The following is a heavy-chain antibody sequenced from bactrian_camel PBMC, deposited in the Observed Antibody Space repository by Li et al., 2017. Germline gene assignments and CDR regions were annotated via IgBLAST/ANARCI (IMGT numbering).Heavy chain of an antibody. CDR3: AVGPDGGSWYATGY. CDR2: DYAGGAAP. Sequence: HVQLVESGGGSVQPGGSLRLSCVVSGSTYSRNCVGWFRQAPGKEREGVAADYAGGAAPYYADSVKGRFTISRDNSKNTLYLSMNVLKTEDTAMYYCAVGPDGGSWYATGYWGQGTQVTVS. D-gene: IGHD6*01. CDR1: GSTYSRNC. V-gene: IGHV3S1*01. J-gene: IGHJ4*01.